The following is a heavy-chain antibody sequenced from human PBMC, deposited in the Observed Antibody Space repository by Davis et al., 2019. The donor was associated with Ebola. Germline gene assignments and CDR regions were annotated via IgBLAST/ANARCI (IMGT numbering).Heavy chain of an antibody. J-gene: IGHJ4*02. V-gene: IGHV1-2*02. CDR1: GYTFTGYY. D-gene: IGHD2-21*02. CDR2: INPHSGDT. CDR3: AREGSSYCGGDCYGSGE. Sequence: ASVKVSCKASGYTFTGYYIHWVRQAPGQGLEWLGWINPHSGDTNYAQKFQGRVTMTRDTSISTAYMELSRLRSDDTAVYYCAREGSSYCGGDCYGSGEWGQGTLVTVSS.